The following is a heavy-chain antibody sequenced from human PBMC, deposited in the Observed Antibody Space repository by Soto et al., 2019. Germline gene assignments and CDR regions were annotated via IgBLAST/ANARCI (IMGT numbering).Heavy chain of an antibody. J-gene: IGHJ4*02. Sequence: EVHLVESGGGLVQPGGSLRLSCAASEFTFSQHWMSWVRQALGKGLEWVADIKPDGSEKYYVDSVKSRFTISRDNAKNSVYLQMNSLRAEDTAVYYCARGHYGRDYWGQGTLVTVSS. CDR3: ARGHYGRDY. D-gene: IGHD4-17*01. CDR2: IKPDGSEK. V-gene: IGHV3-7*01. CDR1: EFTFSQHW.